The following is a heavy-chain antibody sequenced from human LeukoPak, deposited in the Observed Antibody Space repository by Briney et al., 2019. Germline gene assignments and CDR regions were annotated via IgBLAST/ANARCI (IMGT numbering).Heavy chain of an antibody. V-gene: IGHV1-18*01. CDR1: GYTFTSYG. J-gene: IGHJ1*01. CDR2: ISPYKGDT. Sequence: ASVKVSCKASGYTFTSYGISWVRQAPGHGLEWMGWISPYKGDTYYVQKFPGRVTMTTDTSTSTAYMELRSLRSDDTAVYYCARAGYYYDSSGFFQHWGQGTLVTVSS. D-gene: IGHD3-22*01. CDR3: ARAGYYYDSSGFFQH.